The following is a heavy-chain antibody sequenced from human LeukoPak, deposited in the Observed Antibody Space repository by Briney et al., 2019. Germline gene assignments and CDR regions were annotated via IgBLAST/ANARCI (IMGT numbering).Heavy chain of an antibody. CDR2: IYSGGGT. V-gene: IGHV3-53*05. D-gene: IGHD3-10*01. Sequence: GGSLRLSCAVSGFTVSSNYMSWVRQAPGKGLEWVSLIYSGGGTYYADSVKGRFTISRDNSKNTLYLQMNSLRPDDTGVYFCAKGSRQEFLDYWGQGTLVIVSS. CDR3: AKGSRQEFLDY. J-gene: IGHJ4*02. CDR1: GFTVSSNY.